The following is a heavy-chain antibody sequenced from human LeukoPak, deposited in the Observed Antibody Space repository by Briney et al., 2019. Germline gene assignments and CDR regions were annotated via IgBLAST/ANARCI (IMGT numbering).Heavy chain of an antibody. CDR2: ISWNSGSI. CDR1: GFTFDDYA. CDR3: AKDIRYYDSSGYSPEWYYYYGMDV. Sequence: GGSLRLSCAASGFTFDDYAMHWVRQAPGKGLEWVSGISWNSGSIGYADSVKGRFTISRDNAKNSLYLQMNSLRAEDTALYYCAKDIRYYDSSGYSPEWYYYYGMDVWGQGTTVTVS. D-gene: IGHD3-22*01. J-gene: IGHJ6*02. V-gene: IGHV3-9*01.